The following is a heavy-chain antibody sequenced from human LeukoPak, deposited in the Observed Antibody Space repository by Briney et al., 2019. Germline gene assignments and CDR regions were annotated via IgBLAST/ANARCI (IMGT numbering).Heavy chain of an antibody. J-gene: IGHJ4*02. CDR2: INPNSGGT. Sequence: ASVMVSCKASGYTFTGYYIHWVRQAPGQGLEWMGWINPNSGGTNFAQRFQGRVALTRDTSISTAYMELSSLRSEDTAVYYCARAPRPDYFDYWGQGTLVTVSS. CDR1: GYTFTGYY. V-gene: IGHV1-2*02. CDR3: ARAPRPDYFDY.